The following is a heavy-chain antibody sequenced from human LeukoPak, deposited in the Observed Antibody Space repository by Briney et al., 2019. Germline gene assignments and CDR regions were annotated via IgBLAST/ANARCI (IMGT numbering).Heavy chain of an antibody. Sequence: GGSLRLSCAASGFTFDDYAMHWVRQAAGKGLEWVSLISGDGGSTYYADSVKGRFTISRDNSKNSLYLQMNSLRTEDTALYYCATSKAVAGTVVDYWGQGTPVTVSS. CDR2: ISGDGGST. CDR3: ATSKAVAGTVVDY. J-gene: IGHJ4*02. V-gene: IGHV3-43*02. D-gene: IGHD6-19*01. CDR1: GFTFDDYA.